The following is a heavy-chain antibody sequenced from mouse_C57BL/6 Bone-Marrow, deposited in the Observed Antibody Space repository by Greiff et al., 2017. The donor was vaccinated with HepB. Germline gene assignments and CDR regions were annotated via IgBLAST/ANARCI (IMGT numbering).Heavy chain of an antibody. CDR2: ISYSGST. J-gene: IGHJ2*01. D-gene: IGHD1-1*01. Sequence: EVKLVESGPGLAKPSQTLSITCSVTGYSITSDYWNWIRKFPGNKLEYMGYISYSGSTYYNPSLKSRISITRDTSKNQYYLQLNSLITEDTATYYCARMEFITTVVGYFDYWGQGTTLTVSS. CDR1: GYSITSDY. V-gene: IGHV3-8*01. CDR3: ARMEFITTVVGYFDY.